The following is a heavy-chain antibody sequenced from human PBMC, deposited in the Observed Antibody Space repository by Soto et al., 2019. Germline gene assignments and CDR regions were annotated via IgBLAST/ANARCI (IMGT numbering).Heavy chain of an antibody. CDR3: AREGPRPYYYYGMDV. CDR1: GYTFTSYG. J-gene: IGHJ6*02. CDR2: ISAYNGNT. Sequence: ASVKVSCKASGYTFTSYGISWVRQAPGQGLEWMGWISAYNGNTNYAQKLQGRVTMTTDTTTNTAYMELRSLRSDDTAVYYCAREGPRPYYYYGMDVWGQGTTVTVSS. V-gene: IGHV1-18*01.